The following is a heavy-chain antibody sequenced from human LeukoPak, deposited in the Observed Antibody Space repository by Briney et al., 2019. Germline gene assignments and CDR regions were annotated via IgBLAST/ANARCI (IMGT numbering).Heavy chain of an antibody. CDR3: ARGELPDFDY. V-gene: IGHV3-21*01. CDR1: GFTFSSYS. J-gene: IGHJ4*02. Sequence: GGSLRLSCAASGFTFSSYSMNWVRQAPGKGLEWVSSISSSSSYIYYADSAKGRFTISRDNAKNSLYLQMNSLRAEDTAVYYCARGELPDFDYWGQGTLVTVSS. CDR2: ISSSSSYI. D-gene: IGHD1-26*01.